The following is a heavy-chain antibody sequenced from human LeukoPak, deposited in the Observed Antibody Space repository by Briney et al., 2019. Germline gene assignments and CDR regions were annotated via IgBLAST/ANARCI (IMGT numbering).Heavy chain of an antibody. J-gene: IGHJ4*02. CDR1: GGSFSSSSYY. Sequence: SETLSLTCAVYGGSFSSSSYYWGWIRQPPGKGLEWIGSIYYSGSTYYNPSLKRRVTISVDTSKNQYSLKLSSVTAADTAVFYCARQYYYDSSGYYFGYWGQGILVTVSS. V-gene: IGHV4-39*01. D-gene: IGHD3-22*01. CDR2: IYYSGST. CDR3: ARQYYYDSSGYYFGY.